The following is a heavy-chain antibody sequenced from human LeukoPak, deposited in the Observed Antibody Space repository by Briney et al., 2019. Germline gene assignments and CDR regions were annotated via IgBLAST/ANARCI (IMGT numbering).Heavy chain of an antibody. Sequence: ASVKVSCKASGYTFTGYYMHWVRQAPGQGLEWMGCINPNSGGTNYAQKFQGRVTMTRDTSISTAYMELSRLRSDDTAVYYCATGESIAARPEFDYWGQGTLVTVSS. D-gene: IGHD6-6*01. J-gene: IGHJ4*02. CDR1: GYTFTGYY. CDR2: INPNSGGT. V-gene: IGHV1-2*02. CDR3: ATGESIAARPEFDY.